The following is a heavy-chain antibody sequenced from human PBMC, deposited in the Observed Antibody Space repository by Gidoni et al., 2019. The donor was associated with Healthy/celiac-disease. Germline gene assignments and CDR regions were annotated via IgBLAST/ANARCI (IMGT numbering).Heavy chain of an antibody. CDR2: IWYDGSNK. D-gene: IGHD3-3*01. V-gene: IGHV3-33*01. J-gene: IGHJ6*02. Sequence: QVQLVESGGGVVQPGRSLRLSCAASGFTFSSYGMHWVRQAPGKGLEWVAVIWYDGSNKYYADSVKGRFTISRDNSKNTLYLQMNSLRAEDTAVYYCARDYITIFGVVTHYYYGMDVWGQGTTVTVSS. CDR1: GFTFSSYG. CDR3: ARDYITIFGVVTHYYYGMDV.